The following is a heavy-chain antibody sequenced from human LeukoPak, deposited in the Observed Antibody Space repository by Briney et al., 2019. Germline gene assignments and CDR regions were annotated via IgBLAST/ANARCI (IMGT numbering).Heavy chain of an antibody. D-gene: IGHD3/OR15-3a*01. Sequence: PGGSLRLSCTASGFTVSNNYMNWVRQPPGKGLEWVSVIYSGGSTYYADSVKGRFTIFRDNSKNTLYLQMSSLRAEDTAVYYCARGLAPGWGQGTLVTVSS. V-gene: IGHV3-66*02. CDR1: GFTVSNNY. J-gene: IGHJ4*02. CDR3: ARGLAPG. CDR2: IYSGGST.